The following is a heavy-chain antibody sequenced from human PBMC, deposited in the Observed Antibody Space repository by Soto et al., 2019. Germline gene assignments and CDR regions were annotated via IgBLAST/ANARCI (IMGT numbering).Heavy chain of an antibody. V-gene: IGHV3-30*18. Sequence: GGSLRLSCAASGFTFSSYGMHWVRQAPGKGLEWVAVISYDGSNKYYADSVKGRFTISRDNSKNTLYLQMNSLRAEDTAVYYCAKEGIVGATTSWFDPWGQGTLVTVSS. J-gene: IGHJ5*02. D-gene: IGHD1-26*01. CDR1: GFTFSSYG. CDR2: ISYDGSNK. CDR3: AKEGIVGATTSWFDP.